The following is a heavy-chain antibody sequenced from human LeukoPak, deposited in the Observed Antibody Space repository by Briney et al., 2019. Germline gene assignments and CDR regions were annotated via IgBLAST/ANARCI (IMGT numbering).Heavy chain of an antibody. Sequence: ASVKVSCKASGYTFTTYEINWVRQAAGQGLEWMGWMNPDSGNTNYAQRFQGRVSFTRDTSISTAYMELSSLKSEDTAIYYCARTTDFWTGYYMADWGQGTLITV. CDR1: GYTFTTYE. J-gene: IGHJ1*01. D-gene: IGHD3/OR15-3a*01. CDR2: MNPDSGNT. CDR3: ARTTDFWTGYYMAD. V-gene: IGHV1-8*02.